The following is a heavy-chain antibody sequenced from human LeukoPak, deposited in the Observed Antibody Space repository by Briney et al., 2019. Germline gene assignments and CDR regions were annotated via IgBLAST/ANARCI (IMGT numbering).Heavy chain of an antibody. CDR1: GITFSSYW. J-gene: IGHJ4*02. D-gene: IGHD2-15*01. CDR2: INTQGTYT. CDR3: VIDLGDYNDF. V-gene: IGHV3-74*01. Sequence: GGSLRLSCAVSGITFSSYWMHWVRQDPGGGLLWVSRINTQGTYTNYADSVKGRFTISRDNAKNTLYLQMSSLRADDTAVYYCVIDLGDYNDFWGQGTLVSVSS.